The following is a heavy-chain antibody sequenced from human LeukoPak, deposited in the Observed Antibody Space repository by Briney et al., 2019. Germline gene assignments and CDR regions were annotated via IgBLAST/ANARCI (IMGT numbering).Heavy chain of an antibody. CDR2: IGTSSTTI. CDR3: AREGPLPSVLGY. D-gene: IGHD6-6*01. Sequence: AGGSLRLSCAASGFTFSSYTMNWVRQPPGKGLEWVSNIGTSSTTIYYADSVKGRFTISRDNAKNTLYLQMNSLRAEDTAVYYCAREGPLPSVLGYWGQGTLVTVSS. J-gene: IGHJ4*02. CDR1: GFTFSSYT. V-gene: IGHV3-48*01.